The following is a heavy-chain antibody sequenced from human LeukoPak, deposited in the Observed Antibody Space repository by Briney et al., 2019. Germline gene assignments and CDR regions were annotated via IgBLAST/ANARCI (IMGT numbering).Heavy chain of an antibody. CDR2: ISHDETYK. J-gene: IGHJ4*02. Sequence: GTSLRLSCAGSGFLFSSYVMHWVRQAPGKGLEWVAAISHDETYKYYADSLGGRVTISRDNSKNTLYLQMHSLRADDTAIYYCARDRDWLLYDYWGQGTLVTVSS. CDR1: GFLFSSYV. V-gene: IGHV3-33*01. D-gene: IGHD3-9*01. CDR3: ARDRDWLLYDY.